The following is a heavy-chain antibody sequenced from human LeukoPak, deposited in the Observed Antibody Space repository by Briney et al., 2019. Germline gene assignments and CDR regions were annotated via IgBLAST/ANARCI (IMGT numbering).Heavy chain of an antibody. J-gene: IGHJ6*03. CDR2: IYYSGGT. CDR1: GGSISSYY. Sequence: SETLSLACTVSGGSISSYYWSWIRQPPGKGLEWIGYIYYSGGTKYNPSLKSRVTISVDTSKNQFSLKLSSVTAADTAVYYCARAYYYDSSGYYYPLMAGYYMDVWGKGTTVTVSS. D-gene: IGHD3-22*01. CDR3: ARAYYYDSSGYYYPLMAGYYMDV. V-gene: IGHV4-59*01.